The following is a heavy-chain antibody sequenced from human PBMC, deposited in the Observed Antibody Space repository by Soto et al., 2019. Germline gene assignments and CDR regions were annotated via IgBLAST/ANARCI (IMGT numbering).Heavy chain of an antibody. J-gene: IGHJ3*02. D-gene: IGHD6-19*01. CDR2: INPNSGGT. V-gene: IGHV1-2*04. CDR3: GKDSSGREPAAFDI. CDR1: GYTFTGYY. Sequence: GASVKVSCKASGYTFTGYYMHWVRQATGQGLEWMGWINPNSGGTNYAQKFQGWVTMTRDTSISTAYMELSRLRSDDTAVYYCGKDSSGREPAAFDIRGQGTMVTVSS.